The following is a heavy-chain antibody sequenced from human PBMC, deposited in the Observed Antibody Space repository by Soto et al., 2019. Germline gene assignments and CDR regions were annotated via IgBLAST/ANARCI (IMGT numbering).Heavy chain of an antibody. CDR3: TRGAGNV. CDR1: GFTLSDAW. V-gene: IGHV3-15*01. D-gene: IGHD3-10*01. CDR2: IKSKNAGGTS. Sequence: EVQLVESGGGLVKPGGSLRLSCAASGFTLSDAWMTWVRQVPGKGLEWVGLIKSKNAGGTSDYAAPVKGRFTLSRDHSKNTLFLQMNGLETEDTAVYHCTRGAGNVWGQGTSVTVSS. J-gene: IGHJ6*02.